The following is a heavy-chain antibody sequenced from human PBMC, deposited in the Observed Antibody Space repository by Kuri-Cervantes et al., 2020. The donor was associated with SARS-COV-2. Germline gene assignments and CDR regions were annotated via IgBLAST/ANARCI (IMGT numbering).Heavy chain of an antibody. J-gene: IGHJ6*02. Sequence: SVKVSCKASGYTFTSYGISWVRQAPGQGLEWMGGIIPILGIANYAQKFQGRVTITADKSTSTAYMELSSLRSEDTAVYYCAREVRGYYDSSGRGLNYYYGMDVWGQGTTVTVSS. CDR1: GYTFTSYG. CDR3: AREVRGYYDSSGRGLNYYYGMDV. D-gene: IGHD3-22*01. V-gene: IGHV1-69*10. CDR2: IIPILGIA.